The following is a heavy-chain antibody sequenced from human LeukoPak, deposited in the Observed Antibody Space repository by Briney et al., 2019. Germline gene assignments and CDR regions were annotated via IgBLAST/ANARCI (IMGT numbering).Heavy chain of an antibody. Sequence: GGSLRLSCAASGFTFSSFWMSWVRQAPGKGREGGANIKQDGSEKYYVDSVKGRFTISRDNAKNSLYLQMNSLRAEDTAVYYCARAAYSSSGYADDAFDIWGQGTMVTVSS. CDR3: ARAAYSSSGYADDAFDI. CDR1: GFTFSSFW. V-gene: IGHV3-7*01. D-gene: IGHD6-13*01. CDR2: IKQDGSEK. J-gene: IGHJ3*02.